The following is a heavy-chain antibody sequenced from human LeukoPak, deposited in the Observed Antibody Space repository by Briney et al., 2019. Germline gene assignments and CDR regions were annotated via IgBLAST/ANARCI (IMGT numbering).Heavy chain of an antibody. Sequence: SVKVSCKSSGGTFTNYALSWVRQAPGQGLEWMGRIVPTLSIANYAQKFQGRITISADESTSTVYLELGSLRSEDTAVYYCASDFSTYHEEHSYYWGQGTLVTVSP. D-gene: IGHD3/OR15-3a*01. J-gene: IGHJ4*02. CDR2: IVPTLSIA. CDR1: GGTFTNYA. CDR3: ASDFSTYHEEHSYY. V-gene: IGHV1-69*04.